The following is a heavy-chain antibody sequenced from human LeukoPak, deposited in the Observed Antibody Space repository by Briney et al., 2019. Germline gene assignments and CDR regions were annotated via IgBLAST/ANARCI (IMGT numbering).Heavy chain of an antibody. V-gene: IGHV3-48*01. CDR3: ARWAYCSSTTCPETTGLDY. CDR1: GFTFSSYS. Sequence: PGGSLRLSCAASGFTFSSYSMNWVRQAPGKGLEWVSYISSSSSTIYYADSVKGRFTIPRDNAKNSLYLQMNSLRAADTAVYYCARWAYCSSTTCPETTGLDYWGQGTLVTVSS. CDR2: ISSSSSTI. D-gene: IGHD2-2*01. J-gene: IGHJ4*02.